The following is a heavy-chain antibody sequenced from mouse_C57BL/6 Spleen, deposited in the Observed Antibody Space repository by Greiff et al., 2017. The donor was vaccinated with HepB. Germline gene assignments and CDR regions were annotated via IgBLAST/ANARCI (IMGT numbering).Heavy chain of an antibody. CDR3: ARQGIYYGNYGGFAY. D-gene: IGHD2-1*01. J-gene: IGHJ3*01. CDR2: ISGGGGNT. V-gene: IGHV5-9*01. Sequence: EVQLQESGGGLVKPGGSLKLSCAASGFTFSSYTMSWVRQTPEKRLEWVATISGGGGNTYYPDSVKGRFTISRDNAKNTLYLQMSSLRSEDTALYYCARQGIYYGNYGGFAYWGQGTLVTVSA. CDR1: GFTFSSYT.